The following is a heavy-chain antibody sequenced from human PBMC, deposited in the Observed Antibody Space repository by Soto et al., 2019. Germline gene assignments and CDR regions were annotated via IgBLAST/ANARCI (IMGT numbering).Heavy chain of an antibody. D-gene: IGHD2-2*02. J-gene: IGHJ6*02. Sequence: PGESLKISCKGSGYSFTSYWISWVRQMPGKGLEWMGRIDPSDSYTNYSPSFQGHVTISADKSISTAYLQWSSLKASDTAMYYCARLLVVPAAIHYYYYYGMDVWGQGTTVTVSS. CDR2: IDPSDSYT. V-gene: IGHV5-10-1*01. CDR1: GYSFTSYW. CDR3: ARLLVVPAAIHYYYYYGMDV.